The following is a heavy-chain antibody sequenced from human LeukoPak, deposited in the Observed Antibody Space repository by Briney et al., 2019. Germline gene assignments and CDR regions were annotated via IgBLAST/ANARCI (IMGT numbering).Heavy chain of an antibody. CDR3: ATSANPDTAMVSLDY. V-gene: IGHV1-69*06. D-gene: IGHD5-18*01. Sequence: SVKVSCKASGGTFSSYAISWVRQAPGQGLEWMGGIIPIFGTANYAQEFQGRVTITADKSTSTAYMELSSLRSEDTAVYYCATSANPDTAMVSLDYWGQGTLVTVSS. CDR2: IIPIFGTA. J-gene: IGHJ4*02. CDR1: GGTFSSYA.